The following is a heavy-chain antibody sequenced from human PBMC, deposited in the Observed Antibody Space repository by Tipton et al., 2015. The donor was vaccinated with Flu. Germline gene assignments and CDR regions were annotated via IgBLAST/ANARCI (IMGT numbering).Heavy chain of an antibody. CDR3: ARMEWTVTTPRYFDL. Sequence: GLVKPSETLSLTCTVSGGSISTSTYFWGWIRQPPGKGLEWIGTIYYSGSTYYNPSLKSRVTISVDTSKNQFSLKLSSVTAADTAVYYCARMEWTVTTPRYFDLWGRGTLVTVSS. CDR2: IYYSGST. J-gene: IGHJ2*01. V-gene: IGHV4-39*07. CDR1: GGSISTSTYF. D-gene: IGHD4-17*01.